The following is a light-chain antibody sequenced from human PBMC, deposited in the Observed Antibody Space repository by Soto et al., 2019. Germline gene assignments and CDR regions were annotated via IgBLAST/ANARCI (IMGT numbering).Light chain of an antibody. CDR1: QSISRN. J-gene: IGKJ5*01. V-gene: IGKV1-39*01. CDR2: AES. CDR3: QQSYTTASIT. Sequence: DIQMTQSPSSLSASVGDRVTITCRASQSISRNLNWYQHKPGKAPILLIYAESSLQNGVPSRFSGGGSGTEFTLSISSLQPEDFGTYYCQQSYTTASITFGQGTRLEIK.